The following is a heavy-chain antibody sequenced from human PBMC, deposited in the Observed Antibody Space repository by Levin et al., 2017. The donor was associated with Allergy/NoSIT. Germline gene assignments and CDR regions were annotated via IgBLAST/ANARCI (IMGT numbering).Heavy chain of an antibody. CDR1: GFTFSSYG. Sequence: LSLTCAASGFTFSSYGMHWVRQAPGKGLEWVAVISYDGSNKYYADSVKGRFTISRDNSKNTLYLQMNSLRAEDTAVYYCAKDSGDYDYVWGSYRYQDYWGQGTLVTVSS. D-gene: IGHD3-16*02. V-gene: IGHV3-30*18. CDR3: AKDSGDYDYVWGSYRYQDY. J-gene: IGHJ4*02. CDR2: ISYDGSNK.